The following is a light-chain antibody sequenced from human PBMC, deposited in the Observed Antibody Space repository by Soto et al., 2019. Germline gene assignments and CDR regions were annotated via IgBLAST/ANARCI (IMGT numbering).Light chain of an antibody. J-gene: IGLJ3*02. CDR1: TSNIEENS. CDR2: DDY. Sequence: QSVLTQPPSASGTPGQRVTISCSGSTSNIEENSVTWYQRLPVTAPKVLIYDDYQRPSGVPDRFSGSKSGTSASLAISDLQSEDEGDYYCTAWDDSLNAWLFGGGTKLTVL. CDR3: TAWDDSLNAWL. V-gene: IGLV1-44*01.